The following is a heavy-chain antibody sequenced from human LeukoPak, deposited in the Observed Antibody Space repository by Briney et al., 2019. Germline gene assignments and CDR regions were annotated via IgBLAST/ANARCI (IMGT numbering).Heavy chain of an antibody. J-gene: IGHJ4*02. CDR1: GGSINNYY. CDR2: IYHSGST. V-gene: IGHV4-59*01. D-gene: IGHD6-6*01. Sequence: PSETLSLTCTLSGGSINNYYWSWIRQPPGKGLEWIGYIYHSGSTNYNASLKSRATISVDTSKNQFSLKLSSVTAADTAVYYCATSIAARAALNWGQGTLVTVSS. CDR3: ATSIAARAALN.